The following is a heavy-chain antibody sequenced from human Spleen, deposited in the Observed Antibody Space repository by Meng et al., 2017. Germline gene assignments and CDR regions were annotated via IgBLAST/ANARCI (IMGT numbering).Heavy chain of an antibody. D-gene: IGHD6-19*01. CDR3: ARDGFAVAGGFDY. Sequence: QLVRSGGGVKRPGSSVKVSCKAYGGTFRSNAISWVRQAPGQGLEWMGGIIPIFGTANYAQKFQGRVTITADESTSTAYMELSSLRSEDTAVYYCARDGFAVAGGFDYWGQGTLVTVSS. CDR1: GGTFRSNA. J-gene: IGHJ4*02. V-gene: IGHV1-69*01. CDR2: IIPIFGTA.